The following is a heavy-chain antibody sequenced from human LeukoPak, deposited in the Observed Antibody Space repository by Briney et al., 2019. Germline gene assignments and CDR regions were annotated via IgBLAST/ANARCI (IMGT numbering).Heavy chain of an antibody. CDR3: AKGAYYDYVWGSLDRYYFDC. V-gene: IGHV3-30*02. CDR1: GFTFKTYG. J-gene: IGHJ4*02. D-gene: IGHD3-16*01. Sequence: PGGSLRLSCAASGFTFKTYGMHWVRQAPGNGLEWVAFIRYDGSNTYYADSVKGRFTISRDNSKHTLYLRMNSLRAEDTAMYYCAKGAYYDYVWGSLDRYYFDCWGQGTLVTVSS. CDR2: IRYDGSNT.